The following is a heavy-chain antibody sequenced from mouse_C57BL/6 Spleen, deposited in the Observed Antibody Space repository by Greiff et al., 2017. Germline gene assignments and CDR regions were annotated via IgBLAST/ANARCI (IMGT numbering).Heavy chain of an antibody. Sequence: DVMLVESGGGLVKPGGSLKLSCAASGFTFSDYGMHWVRQAPEKGLEWVAYISSGSSTIYYADTVKGRFTIARDNAKNTLFLQMTSLRSEDTAMYYCARRLITTVVATGDYAMDDWGQGTSVTVDS. D-gene: IGHD1-1*01. V-gene: IGHV5-17*01. J-gene: IGHJ4*01. CDR3: ARRLITTVVATGDYAMDD. CDR1: GFTFSDYG. CDR2: ISSGSSTI.